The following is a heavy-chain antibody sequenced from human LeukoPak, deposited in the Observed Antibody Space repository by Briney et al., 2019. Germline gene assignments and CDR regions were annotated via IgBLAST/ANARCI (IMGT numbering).Heavy chain of an antibody. CDR1: GGSFSGYY. D-gene: IGHD3-22*01. CDR2: INHSGST. V-gene: IGHV4-34*01. Sequence: PSETLSLTCAVYGGSFSGYYWSWIRQPPGRGLEWIGEINHSGSTNYNPSLKSRVTISVDTSKNQFSLKLSSVTAADTAVYYCARGRVMYYYDSSGYYRYNWFDPWGQGTLVTVSS. J-gene: IGHJ5*02. CDR3: ARGRVMYYYDSSGYYRYNWFDP.